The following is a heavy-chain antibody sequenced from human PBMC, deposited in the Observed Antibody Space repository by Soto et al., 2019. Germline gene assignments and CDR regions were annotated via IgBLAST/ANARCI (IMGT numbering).Heavy chain of an antibody. D-gene: IGHD2-2*01. CDR2: ISYDGSNK. CDR1: GFTFSSYG. Sequence: QVQLVESGGGVVQPGRSLRLSCAASGFTFSSYGMHWVRQAPGKGLEWVAVISYDGSNKYYADSVKGRFTISRDNSKNPLYLQMDSLRAEATAVYYCAKDIVVVPAAPGHDAFEIWGQGTMVTVSS. CDR3: AKDIVVVPAAPGHDAFEI. J-gene: IGHJ3*02. V-gene: IGHV3-30*18.